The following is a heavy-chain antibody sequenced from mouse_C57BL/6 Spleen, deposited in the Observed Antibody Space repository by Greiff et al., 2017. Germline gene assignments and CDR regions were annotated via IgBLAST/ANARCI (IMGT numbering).Heavy chain of an antibody. V-gene: IGHV5-4*01. J-gene: IGHJ4*01. CDR3: AREGDYAMGY. Sequence: EVKLMESGGGLVKPGGSLKLSCAASGFTFSSYAMSWVRQTPEKRLEWVATISDGGSYTYYPDNVKGRFTISRDNAKNNLYLQMSHLKSEDTAMYYCAREGDYAMGYWGQGTSVTVSS. CDR1: GFTFSSYA. CDR2: ISDGGSYT.